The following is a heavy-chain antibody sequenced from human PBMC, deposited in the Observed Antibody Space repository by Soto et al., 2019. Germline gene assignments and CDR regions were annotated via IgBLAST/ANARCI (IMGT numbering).Heavy chain of an antibody. Sequence: QVQLVQSGAEVKEPGSSVKVSCKASGGTFSSYAISWVRQAPGQGLEWMGGIIPIFGTANYAQKFQGRVTITADKSTSTAYMELSSLRSEDTAVYYCASWSPAAGKGREYFQHWGQGTLVTVSS. CDR3: ASWSPAAGKGREYFQH. CDR2: IIPIFGTA. V-gene: IGHV1-69*06. J-gene: IGHJ1*01. CDR1: GGTFSSYA. D-gene: IGHD6-13*01.